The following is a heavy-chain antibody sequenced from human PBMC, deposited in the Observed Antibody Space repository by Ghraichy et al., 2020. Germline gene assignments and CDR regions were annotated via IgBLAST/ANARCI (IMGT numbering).Heavy chain of an antibody. CDR3: ARDARPDYGDSLHPDY. CDR2: ISSSSSTI. D-gene: IGHD4-17*01. J-gene: IGHJ4*02. CDR1: GFTLSSYS. Sequence: GGSLRLSCAASGFTLSSYSMNWVRQAPGKGLEWVSYISSSSSTIYYADSVKGRFTISRDNAKNSLYLQMNSLRDEDTAVYYCARDARPDYGDSLHPDYWGQGTLVTVSS. V-gene: IGHV3-48*02.